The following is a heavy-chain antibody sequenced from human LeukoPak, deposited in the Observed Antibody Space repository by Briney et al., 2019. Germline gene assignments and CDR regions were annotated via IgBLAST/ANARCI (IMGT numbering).Heavy chain of an antibody. CDR3: ARGPWYGDYGDWFDP. CDR2: ISYDGSNK. Sequence: HTGGSLRLSCAASGFTFSSYAMHWVRQAPGKGLEWVAVISYDGSNKYYADSVKGRFTISRDNSKNTLYLQMNSLRAEDTAVYYCARGPWYGDYGDWFDPWGQGTLVTVSS. V-gene: IGHV3-30*04. D-gene: IGHD4-17*01. CDR1: GFTFSSYA. J-gene: IGHJ5*02.